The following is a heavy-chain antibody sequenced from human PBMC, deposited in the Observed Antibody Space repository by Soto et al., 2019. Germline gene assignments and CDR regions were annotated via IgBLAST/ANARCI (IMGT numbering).Heavy chain of an antibody. D-gene: IGHD2-2*01. Sequence: EVQLLESGGGLVQPGGSLRLSCAASGFTFSSYAMSWVRQAPGKGLEWVSAISGSGGSTYYADSVKGRFTISRDNSKNTLYLQMNSLRAEDTAVYYCASKGVVPAATNYYYSDVWGKGTTVTVSS. CDR2: ISGSGGST. V-gene: IGHV3-23*01. CDR3: ASKGVVPAATNYYYSDV. J-gene: IGHJ6*03. CDR1: GFTFSSYA.